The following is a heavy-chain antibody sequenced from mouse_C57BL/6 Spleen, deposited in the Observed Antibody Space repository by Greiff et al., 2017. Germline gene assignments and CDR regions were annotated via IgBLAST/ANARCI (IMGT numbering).Heavy chain of an antibody. CDR2: IHPNSGST. CDR1: GYTFTRYW. J-gene: IGHJ4*01. V-gene: IGHV1-64*01. CDR3: AKTQNAMDY. Sequence: QVQLQQPGAELVKPGASVKLSCKASGYTFTRYWMHWVKQRPGQGLEWIGMIHPNSGSTNYNEKLQSKATLTVDNSSSTAYMQLSSLTSEGSTVYYCAKTQNAMDYWGQGASVTVAS. D-gene: IGHD3-1*01.